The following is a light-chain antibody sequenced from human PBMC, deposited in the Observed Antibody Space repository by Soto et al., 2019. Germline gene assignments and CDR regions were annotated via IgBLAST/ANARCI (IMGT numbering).Light chain of an antibody. CDR3: SSYKSSDTPYV. V-gene: IGLV2-14*01. CDR2: VNS. Sequence: QSALTQPASVSGSPGQSITISCTGTSSDLGDYKYVSWYQQHPDKAPKLIIFVNSNRPSGVSTRFSGSKSGNTASLTISGLQAEDEADYYCSSYKSSDTPYVFGTGTKVTVL. J-gene: IGLJ1*01. CDR1: SSDLGDYKY.